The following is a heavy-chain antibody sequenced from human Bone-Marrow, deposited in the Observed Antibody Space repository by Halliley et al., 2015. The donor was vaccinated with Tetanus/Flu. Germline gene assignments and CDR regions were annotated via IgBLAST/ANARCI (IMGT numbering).Heavy chain of an antibody. CDR3: AKDSSKPFGLVTSD. J-gene: IGHJ4*02. V-gene: IGHV3-23*01. CDR2: ISGTGLST. D-gene: IGHD3-3*01. Sequence: WVASISGTGLSTYYADSVKGRFTISRDNSKNTLFLQMSSLRADDTAVYFCAKDSSKPFGLVTSDWGQGSLVTVSS.